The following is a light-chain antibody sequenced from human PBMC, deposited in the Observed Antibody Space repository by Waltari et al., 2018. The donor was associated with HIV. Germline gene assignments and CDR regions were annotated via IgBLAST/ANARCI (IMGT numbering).Light chain of an antibody. CDR2: KAS. CDR3: QQYNSYRT. V-gene: IGKV1-5*03. CDR1: QSISSW. Sequence: DIQMTQSPSTLSASVGDRVPLTCRASQSISSWLAWYQQKPGKAPKLLIYKASSLESGVPSRFSGSGSGTEFTLTISSLQPDDFATYYCQQYNSYRTFGQGTKVEIK. J-gene: IGKJ1*01.